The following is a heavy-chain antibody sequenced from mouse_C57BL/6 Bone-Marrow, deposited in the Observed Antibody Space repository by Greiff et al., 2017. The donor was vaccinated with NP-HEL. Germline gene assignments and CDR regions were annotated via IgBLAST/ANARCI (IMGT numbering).Heavy chain of an antibody. D-gene: IGHD1-1*01. Sequence: VKLMESGAELAKPGASVKLSCKASGYTFTSYWMHWVKQRPGQGLDWIGYINPGSGYTKYNEKFKDKATLTADKSSSTAYMQLSSLTYEDSAVYYCARSTVVAPRYFDVWGTGTTVTVSS. CDR1: GYTFTSYW. CDR3: ARSTVVAPRYFDV. V-gene: IGHV1-7*01. J-gene: IGHJ1*03. CDR2: INPGSGYT.